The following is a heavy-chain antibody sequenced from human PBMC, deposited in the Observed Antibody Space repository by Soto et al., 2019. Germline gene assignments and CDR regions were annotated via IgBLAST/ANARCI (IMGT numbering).Heavy chain of an antibody. CDR3: ARSYYYDSSGYYLYYFDY. J-gene: IGHJ4*02. D-gene: IGHD3-22*01. CDR2: IIPIFGTA. CDR1: GGTFSSYA. V-gene: IGHV1-69*13. Sequence: SVKVSCKASGGTFSSYAISWVRQAPGQGLEWMGGIIPIFGTANYAQKFQGRVTITADESTSTAYMELSSLRSEDTAVYYCARSYYYDSSGYYLYYFDYWGQGALVTVSS.